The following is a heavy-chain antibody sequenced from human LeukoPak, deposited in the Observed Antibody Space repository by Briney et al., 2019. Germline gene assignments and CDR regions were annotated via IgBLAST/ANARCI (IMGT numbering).Heavy chain of an antibody. J-gene: IGHJ1*01. CDR1: GYTFTRYS. V-gene: IGHV1-69*06. D-gene: IGHD4-17*01. Sequence: SVKVSCKASGYTFTRYSVNWVRQAPGQGLEWMGGIIPIFGTANYAQKFQGRVTITADKSTSTAYMELSSLRSEDTAVYYCARDGSYGFRFEYFQHWGQGTLVTVSS. CDR2: IIPIFGTA. CDR3: ARDGSYGFRFEYFQH.